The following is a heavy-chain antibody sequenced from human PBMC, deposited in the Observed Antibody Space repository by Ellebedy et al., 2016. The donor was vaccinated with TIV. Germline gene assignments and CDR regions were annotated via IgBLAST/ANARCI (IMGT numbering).Heavy chain of an antibody. J-gene: IGHJ3*02. D-gene: IGHD6-19*01. V-gene: IGHV3-11*04. Sequence: GGSLRLSXAASGFTFSDYYMSWIRQAPGKGLEWVAHIGSNGNNIYYADSVRGRFTISRDNAKNSLYLQMNSLRAEDTAVYYCARLYEQWPLDAFDIWGQGTMVTVSS. CDR1: GFTFSDYY. CDR2: IGSNGNNI. CDR3: ARLYEQWPLDAFDI.